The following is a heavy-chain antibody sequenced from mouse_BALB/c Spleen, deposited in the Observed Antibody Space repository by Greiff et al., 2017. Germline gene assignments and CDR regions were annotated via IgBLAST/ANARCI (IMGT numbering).Heavy chain of an antibody. CDR3: ARRSYGYFDV. Sequence: EVHLVESGGGLVKPGGSLKLSCAASGFTFSSYAMSWVRQTPEKRLEWVASISSGGSTYYPDSVKGRFTISRDNARNILYLQMSSLRSEDTAMYYCARRSYGYFDVWGAGTTVTVSS. CDR1: GFTFSSYA. J-gene: IGHJ1*01. V-gene: IGHV5-6-5*01. CDR2: ISSGGST.